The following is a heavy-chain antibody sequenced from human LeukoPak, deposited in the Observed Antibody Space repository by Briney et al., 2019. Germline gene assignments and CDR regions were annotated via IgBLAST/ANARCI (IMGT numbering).Heavy chain of an antibody. Sequence: GGSLRLSCAASGFTFSSYSMNWVRQAPGKGLEWVSSISSSSSYIYYADSVKGRFTISRDNAKNSLYLQMNSLRAEDTAVYYCARRHVGLVIIKPFDYWGQGTLATVSS. V-gene: IGHV3-21*01. CDR1: GFTFSSYS. CDR3: ARRHVGLVIIKPFDY. D-gene: IGHD3/OR15-3a*01. J-gene: IGHJ4*02. CDR2: ISSSSSYI.